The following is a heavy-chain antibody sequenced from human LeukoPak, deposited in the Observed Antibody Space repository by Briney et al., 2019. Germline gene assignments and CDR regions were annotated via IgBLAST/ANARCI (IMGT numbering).Heavy chain of an antibody. D-gene: IGHD3-22*01. Sequence: GASVKVSCKASGYTFTSHVFNWVRQATGQGLEWMGWMDPNSGDTGYAQKFQGRVTMTRDTSISTAYMELSSLTSEDTAVYYCAKISYYSVSSGCQWTHYYFDSWGQGTLVTVSS. J-gene: IGHJ4*02. V-gene: IGHV1-8*01. CDR2: MDPNSGDT. CDR1: GYTFTSHV. CDR3: AKISYYSVSSGCQWTHYYFDS.